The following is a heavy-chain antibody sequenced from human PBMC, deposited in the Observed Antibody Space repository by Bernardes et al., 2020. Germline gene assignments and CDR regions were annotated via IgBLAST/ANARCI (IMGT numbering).Heavy chain of an antibody. J-gene: IGHJ4*02. D-gene: IGHD3-22*01. CDR1: GFTFSSYG. CDR3: AKDHGPVYYDSSGLDY. V-gene: IGHV3-30*18. Sequence: GGSLRLSCAASGFTFSSYGMHWVRQAPGKGLEWVAVISYDGSNKYYADSVKGRFTISRDNSKNTLYLQMNSLRAEDTAVYYCAKDHGPVYYDSSGLDYWGQGTLVTVSS. CDR2: ISYDGSNK.